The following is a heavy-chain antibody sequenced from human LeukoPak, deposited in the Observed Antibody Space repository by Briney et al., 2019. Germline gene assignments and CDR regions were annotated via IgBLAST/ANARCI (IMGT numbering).Heavy chain of an antibody. CDR1: GGSISSYY. D-gene: IGHD6-19*01. V-gene: IGHV4-59*01. Sequence: SETLSLTCTVSGGSISSYYWSWIRQPPGKGLEWIGYIYYSGSTNYNPSLKSRVTISVDTSKNQFSLKLSSVTAADTAVYYYAREGIAVAGIDYWGQGTLVTVSS. J-gene: IGHJ4*02. CDR2: IYYSGST. CDR3: AREGIAVAGIDY.